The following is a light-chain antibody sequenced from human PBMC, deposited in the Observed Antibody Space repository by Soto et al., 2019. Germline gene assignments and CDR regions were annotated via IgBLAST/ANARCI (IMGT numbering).Light chain of an antibody. CDR2: DVS. CDR3: SSYAGSDYPYV. V-gene: IGLV2-8*01. Sequence: QSAVTQPPSASGSPGQSVTIACTGTSKDVGYYNYVSWYQQPPGKAPKLLIYDVSKRPSGVPDRFSGSKSGNTASLTVSGLQAEDEGDYYCSSYAGSDYPYVFGTGTKV. J-gene: IGLJ1*01. CDR1: SKDVGYYNY.